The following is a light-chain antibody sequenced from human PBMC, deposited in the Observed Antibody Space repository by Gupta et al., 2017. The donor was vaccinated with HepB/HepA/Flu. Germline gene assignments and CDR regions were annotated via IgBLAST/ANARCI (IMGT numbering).Light chain of an antibody. CDR1: ESVNNY. V-gene: IGKV3-11*01. Sequence: EIVLTQSPGILSLSPGERATLSCRASESVNNYLAWYQQKPGQAPRLLIYDASNRAAGIPDRFSGSGSGTDFTLTITSLEPEDFAVYYCQQRGKFLTFGPGTTVDI. J-gene: IGKJ3*01. CDR3: QQRGKFLT. CDR2: DAS.